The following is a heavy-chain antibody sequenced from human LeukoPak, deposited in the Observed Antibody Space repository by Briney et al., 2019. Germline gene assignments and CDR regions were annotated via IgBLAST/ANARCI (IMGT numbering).Heavy chain of an antibody. J-gene: IGHJ5*02. V-gene: IGHV4-4*07. CDR2: IYTSGST. D-gene: IGHD3-10*01. Sequence: SETLSLTCTVSGGSISSYYWSWIRQPAGKGLEWIGRIYTSGSTNYNPSLKSRVTMSVDTSKNQFSLKLSSVTAADTAVYYCARNILLWFGEGSSNWFDPWGQGTLVTVSS. CDR3: ARNILLWFGEGSSNWFDP. CDR1: GGSISSYY.